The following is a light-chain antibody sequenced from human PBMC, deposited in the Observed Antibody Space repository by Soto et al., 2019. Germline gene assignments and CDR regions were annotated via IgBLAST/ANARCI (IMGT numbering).Light chain of an antibody. Sequence: ESVLTQSPGTLSLSPGERATLSCRATQSVTSSYFAWYQQKPGQSPRLLIYGVSSRATDIPDRFSGSGSGTDFTLTISRLEPEDFGVYYCQQYSSLPHTFGQGTKLEVK. CDR1: QSVTSSY. J-gene: IGKJ2*01. CDR3: QQYSSLPHT. V-gene: IGKV3-20*01. CDR2: GVS.